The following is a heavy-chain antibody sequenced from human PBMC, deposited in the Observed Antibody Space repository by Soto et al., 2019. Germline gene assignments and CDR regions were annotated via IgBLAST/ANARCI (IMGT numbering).Heavy chain of an antibody. CDR3: PRAMGTDGWSNHPFDI. J-gene: IGHJ3*02. Sequence: LRLSCAASGFTFSRYWMDWVRQAPRKGLEWVATIKHDGSEQYYVDSVKGRFIVSRDNAKNSLFLQMNGLRVEDTAVYFCPRAMGTDGWSNHPFDIRGQGTMVTVSS. V-gene: IGHV3-7*04. CDR2: IKHDGSEQ. D-gene: IGHD6-19*01. CDR1: GFTFSRYW.